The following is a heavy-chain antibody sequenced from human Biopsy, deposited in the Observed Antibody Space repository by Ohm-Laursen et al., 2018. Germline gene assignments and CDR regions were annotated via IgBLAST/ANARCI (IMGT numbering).Heavy chain of an antibody. J-gene: IGHJ4*02. CDR1: GGSISSYQ. CDR2: LYNTGGT. Sequence: PGTLSLTCTVSGGSISSYQWTWIRQPPGKGLEWIGYLYNTGGTNYNPSLKSRVTISVDTSKNQFSLKLRSVTAADTAVYYCAREAAIIDPRTRAFDYWGQGTLVTVSS. D-gene: IGHD6-25*01. V-gene: IGHV4-59*01. CDR3: AREAAIIDPRTRAFDY.